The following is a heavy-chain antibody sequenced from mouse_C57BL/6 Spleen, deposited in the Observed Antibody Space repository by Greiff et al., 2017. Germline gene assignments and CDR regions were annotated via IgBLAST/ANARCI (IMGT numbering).Heavy chain of an antibody. Sequence: DVMLVESGGGLVQPGGSMKLSCVASGFTFSNYWMNWVRQSPEKGLEWVAQIRLKSDNYATHYAESVKGRFTISRDDSKSSVYLQMNNLRAEDTGIYYCTGLTTVAPYWGQGTSVTVSS. J-gene: IGHJ4*01. CDR1: GFTFSNYW. V-gene: IGHV6-3*01. CDR3: TGLTTVAPY. CDR2: IRLKSDNYAT. D-gene: IGHD1-1*01.